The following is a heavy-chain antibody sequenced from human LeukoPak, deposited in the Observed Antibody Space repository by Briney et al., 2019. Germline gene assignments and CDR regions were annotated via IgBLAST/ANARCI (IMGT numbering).Heavy chain of an antibody. D-gene: IGHD1-14*01. CDR3: ARLTSNWFDP. CDR1: GDSISNGGTY. CDR2: IYSSGTT. Sequence: PSQTLSLTCTVSGDSISNGGTYWSWVRQPAGKGLEWIGRIYSSGTTNYNPSLKTRVTISVDTSKNQFSLKLSSVTAADTAVYYCARLTSNWFDPWGQGTLVTVSS. J-gene: IGHJ5*02. V-gene: IGHV4-61*02.